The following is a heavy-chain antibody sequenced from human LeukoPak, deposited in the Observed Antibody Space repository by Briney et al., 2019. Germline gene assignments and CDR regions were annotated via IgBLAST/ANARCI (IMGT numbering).Heavy chain of an antibody. D-gene: IGHD5-24*01. Sequence: PGGSLRLSCAASGFTFSSYWMSWVRQAPGKGLEWVANIKQDGSEKYYVDSVKGRFTISRDNAKNSLYLQMNSLRAEDTAVYYCARESRRDGYNLAFDYWGQGTLVTVSS. CDR3: ARESRRDGYNLAFDY. J-gene: IGHJ4*02. CDR1: GFTFSSYW. V-gene: IGHV3-7*01. CDR2: IKQDGSEK.